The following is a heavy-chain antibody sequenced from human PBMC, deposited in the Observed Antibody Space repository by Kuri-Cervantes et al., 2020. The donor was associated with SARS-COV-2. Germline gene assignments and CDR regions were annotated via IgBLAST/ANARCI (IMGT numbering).Heavy chain of an antibody. CDR3: ATEIYSDLGTDPFDV. CDR2: IYSGGST. Sequence: GESLRISCAASGFTVSSNYMSWVRQAPGKGLEWVSVIYSGGSTYYADSVKGRFTVSRDMSQNTIFLQMTSLRTEDTAMYYCATEIYSDLGTDPFDVWGQGTLVTVSS. CDR1: GFTVSSNY. J-gene: IGHJ3*01. D-gene: IGHD4-17*01. V-gene: IGHV3-53*01.